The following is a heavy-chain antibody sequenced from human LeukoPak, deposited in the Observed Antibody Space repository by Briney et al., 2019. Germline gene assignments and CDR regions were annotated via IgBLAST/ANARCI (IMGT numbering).Heavy chain of an antibody. CDR3: ARWSSIKVAATENS. D-gene: IGHD6-19*01. CDR2: ISYDGTIK. Sequence: PGGSLRLSCAASGFSFRSHAMHWVRQAPGKGLEWVAFISYDGTIKHYTDALKGRFTISRDNAKNSLYLQMNSLRAEDSALYYCARWSSIKVAATENSWGQGTLVTISS. J-gene: IGHJ4*02. V-gene: IGHV3-30*07. CDR1: GFSFRSHA.